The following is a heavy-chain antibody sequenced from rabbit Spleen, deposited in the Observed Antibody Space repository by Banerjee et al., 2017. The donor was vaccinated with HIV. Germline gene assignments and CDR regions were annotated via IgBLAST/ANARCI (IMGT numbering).Heavy chain of an antibody. J-gene: IGHJ4*01. CDR3: ARVWTGVDYAIDL. CDR1: GFSFSSSHY. CDR2: IYGGSSGDI. V-gene: IGHV1S45*01. D-gene: IGHD6-1*01. Sequence: QEQLEESGGDLVKPEGSLTLTCTASGFSFSSSHYMCWVRQAPGKGLEWIACIYGGSSGDIYYASWAKGRFTISKTSSTTVTLQMTSLTVADTATYFCARVWTGVDYAIDLWGPGTLVTVS.